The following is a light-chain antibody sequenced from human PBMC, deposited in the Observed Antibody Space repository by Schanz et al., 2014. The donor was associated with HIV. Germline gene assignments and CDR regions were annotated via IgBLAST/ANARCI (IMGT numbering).Light chain of an antibody. CDR2: DVS. Sequence: QSALTQPASVSGSPGQSITISCTGTSSDVGYYNYVSWYQQHPGKAPKIMIYDVSNRPSGVSSRFSGSKSGSTASLTISGLQAEDEADYYCSSYTTSNSVVFGGGTKLTVL. V-gene: IGLV2-14*01. J-gene: IGLJ2*01. CDR3: SSYTTSNSVV. CDR1: SSDVGYYNY.